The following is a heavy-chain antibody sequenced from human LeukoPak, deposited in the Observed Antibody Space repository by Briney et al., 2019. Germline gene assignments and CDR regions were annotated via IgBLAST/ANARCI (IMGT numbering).Heavy chain of an antibody. J-gene: IGHJ4*02. D-gene: IGHD2-2*01. CDR1: GFSVSDNY. CDR2: ILISGEK. CDR3: AKELPPCSTIACALGY. V-gene: IGHV3-66*03. Sequence: GGSLRLSCAASGFSVSDNYMGCVRHAAGNGMEWVSVILISGEKQYADSVKGRFTISTDNSKNTLYLQMNSLRSEDTGVYYCAKELPPCSTIACALGYWGQGTLVTVSS.